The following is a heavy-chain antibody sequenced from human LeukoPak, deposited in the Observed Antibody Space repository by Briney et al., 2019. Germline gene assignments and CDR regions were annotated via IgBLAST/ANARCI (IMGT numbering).Heavy chain of an antibody. CDR2: IRYDGSNK. V-gene: IGHV3-30*02. D-gene: IGHD6-6*01. CDR1: GFTFSSYG. Sequence: GGSLRLSCAASGFTFSSYGMHWVRQAPGKGLEWVAFIRYDGSNKYYADSVKGRFTISRDNSKNTLYLQMNSLRAEDTAVYYCARDDSSSPPFYFDYWGQGTLVTVSS. CDR3: ARDDSSSPPFYFDY. J-gene: IGHJ4*02.